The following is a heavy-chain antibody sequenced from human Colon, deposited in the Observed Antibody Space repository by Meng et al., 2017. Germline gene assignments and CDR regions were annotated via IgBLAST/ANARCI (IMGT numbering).Heavy chain of an antibody. CDR1: GDSISSDIW. V-gene: IGHV4-4*02. D-gene: IGHD1-1*01. CDR3: GRDQGRQLINH. CDR2: VYHRGDT. Sequence: QVQLQVSAPGLGKPSGTLSLTCTVSGDSISSDIWWSWVRQPPGKGLEWIGEVYHRGDTNYNPSLKSRVVISVDRSKNQFSLNLSSVTAADTAVYYCGRDQGRQLINHWGQGTLVTVFS. J-gene: IGHJ4*02.